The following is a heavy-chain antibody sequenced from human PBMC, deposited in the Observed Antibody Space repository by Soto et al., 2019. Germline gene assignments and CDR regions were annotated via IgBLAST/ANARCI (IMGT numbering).Heavy chain of an antibody. Sequence: PSETLSLTCTVSGGSISSYYWSWIRQPPGKGLEWIGYIYYSGSTNYNPSLKSRVTISVDTSKNQFSLKLSSVTAADTAVYYCARGSSGGYFYYYGMDVWGQGTTVTV. D-gene: IGHD6-19*01. CDR2: IYYSGST. J-gene: IGHJ6*02. CDR1: GGSISSYY. V-gene: IGHV4-59*01. CDR3: ARGSSGGYFYYYGMDV.